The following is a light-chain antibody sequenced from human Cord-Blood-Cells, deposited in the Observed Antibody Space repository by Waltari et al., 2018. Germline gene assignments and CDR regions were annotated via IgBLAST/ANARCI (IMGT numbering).Light chain of an antibody. J-gene: IGLJ2*01. Sequence: QSALTQPRSVSGSPGPSVTTPCTASSSYVGGYHYLSWYQQHPGKAPKLMIYDVSKRPSGVPDRFSGSKSGNTASLTISGLQAEDEADYYCCSYAGSYTFDVVFGGGTKLTVL. V-gene: IGLV2-11*01. CDR1: SSYVGGYHY. CDR2: DVS. CDR3: CSYAGSYTFDVV.